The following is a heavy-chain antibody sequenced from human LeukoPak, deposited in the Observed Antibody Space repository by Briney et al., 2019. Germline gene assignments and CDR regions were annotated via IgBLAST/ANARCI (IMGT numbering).Heavy chain of an antibody. CDR2: MNPNSGNT. J-gene: IGHJ4*02. Sequence: ASVTVSCTASGYTFTSYDINWVRQATGQGLEWMGWMNPNSGNTGYAQKFQGRVTMTRNTSISTAYMELSSLRSEDTAVYYCAGGVQGDFWSGYYRHWGQGTLVTVSS. V-gene: IGHV1-8*01. CDR3: AGGVQGDFWSGYYRH. CDR1: GYTFTSYD. D-gene: IGHD3-3*01.